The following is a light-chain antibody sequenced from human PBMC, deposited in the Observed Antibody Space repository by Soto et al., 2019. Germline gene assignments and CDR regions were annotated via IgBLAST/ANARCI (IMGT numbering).Light chain of an antibody. V-gene: IGKV1-39*01. CDR3: LQYNSYYT. CDR1: QTISSS. J-gene: IGKJ5*01. Sequence: DIQMTQSPSSLSASVGDRVTITCRASQTISSSLNWYQQKPGKAPKLLIYAASSLQSGVPSRFSGSGSGTDFTLTISSLQPEDFATYYCLQYNSYYTFGQGTRLEIK. CDR2: AAS.